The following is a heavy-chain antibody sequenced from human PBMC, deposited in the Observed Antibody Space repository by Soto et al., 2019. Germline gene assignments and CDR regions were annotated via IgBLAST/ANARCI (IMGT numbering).Heavy chain of an antibody. CDR1: GYTFTSYG. Sequence: GASVKVSCKASGYTFTSYGISGVRQAPGRGLEWMGWISAYNGNTNYAQKLQGRFTMTTETSTSTAYMELRSLRSDDTAVYYCARDLRTGTHKWFYPCCQGTLVPGYS. D-gene: IGHD1-1*01. V-gene: IGHV1-18*04. CDR2: ISAYNGNT. J-gene: IGHJ5*02. CDR3: ARDLRTGTHKWFYP.